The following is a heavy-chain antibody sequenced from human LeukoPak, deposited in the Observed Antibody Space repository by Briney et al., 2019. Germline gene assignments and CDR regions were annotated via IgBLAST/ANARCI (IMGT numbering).Heavy chain of an antibody. CDR2: IYYTGST. CDR3: ARDFASGRDGPFDY. D-gene: IGHD6-19*01. CDR1: GGSISSVGYY. V-gene: IGHV4-31*03. J-gene: IGHJ4*02. Sequence: SETLSLTCTVSGGSISSVGYYWSWIRQHPGKGLEWIGYIYYTGSTYYNPSLESRVTISVDTSKNQFSLKVRSVTAADTAVYYCARDFASGRDGPFDYWGQGTPVTVSS.